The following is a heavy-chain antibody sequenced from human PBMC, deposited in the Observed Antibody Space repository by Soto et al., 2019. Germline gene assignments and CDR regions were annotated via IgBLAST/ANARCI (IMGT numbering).Heavy chain of an antibody. CDR1: GGTFRNYA. Sequence: QVQLVQSGAEVKKPGSSVKVSCKASGGTFRNYAFSWVRQAPGQGLEWMGEVIPIFGTTPYAQKFQGRVTITADEATNTAYMELSSLRSEDTAVYYWARRFIQDNCGNHDSFDIWGQGTMVTVSS. CDR3: ARRFIQDNCGNHDSFDI. J-gene: IGHJ3*02. D-gene: IGHD1-1*01. CDR2: VIPIFGTT. V-gene: IGHV1-69*01.